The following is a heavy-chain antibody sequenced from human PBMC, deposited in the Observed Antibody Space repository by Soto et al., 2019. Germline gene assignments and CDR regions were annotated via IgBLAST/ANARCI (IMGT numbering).Heavy chain of an antibody. J-gene: IGHJ5*02. D-gene: IGHD2-15*01. CDR2: INPNSGET. CDR3: ARVAVAARPRWYNWFDP. CDR1: GYTFTDYD. Sequence: QEQLVQSGAEVKKPGAAVKVSCKTSGYTFTDYDINWVRQATGQGLEWIGWINPNSGETGYAHKFQGRVTMTRSPSLNTAYLELSSLRSEDTAVYYCARVAVAARPRWYNWFDPWGQGTLVTVSS. V-gene: IGHV1-8*01.